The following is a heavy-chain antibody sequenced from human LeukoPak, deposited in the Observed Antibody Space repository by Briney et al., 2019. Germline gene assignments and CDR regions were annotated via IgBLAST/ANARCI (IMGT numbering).Heavy chain of an antibody. Sequence: GGSLRLSCAASGFTFSSYGMSWVRQAPGKGLEWVSAISGSGGSTYYADSVKGRFTISRDNSKNTLYLQMNSLRAEDTAVYYCAKDVGYCSGGSCYRGLDYWGQGTLVTVSS. CDR1: GFTFSSYG. CDR2: ISGSGGST. J-gene: IGHJ4*02. V-gene: IGHV3-23*01. D-gene: IGHD2-15*01. CDR3: AKDVGYCSGGSCYRGLDY.